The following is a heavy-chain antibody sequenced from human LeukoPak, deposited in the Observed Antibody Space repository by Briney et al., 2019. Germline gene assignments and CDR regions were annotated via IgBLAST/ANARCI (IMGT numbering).Heavy chain of an antibody. V-gene: IGHV3-33*01. Sequence: GGSLRLSCAASGLTFSNYGMHWVRQAPGKGLEWVAVIWHDGSNQYYAESVKGRFTISRDNSKNTLYLQMNSLRAEDTAVYYCAANFDLWGQGTLVTVSS. CDR2: IWHDGSNQ. CDR3: AANFDL. J-gene: IGHJ4*02. CDR1: GLTFSNYG.